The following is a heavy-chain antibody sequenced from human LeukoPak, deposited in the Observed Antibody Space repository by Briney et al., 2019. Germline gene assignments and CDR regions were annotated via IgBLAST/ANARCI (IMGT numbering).Heavy chain of an antibody. CDR3: ARDMYTSSWYSFYYLDV. CDR2: INTNSGGT. D-gene: IGHD6-13*01. Sequence: ASVKVSCKASGYTFTSYYMHWVRQAPGQGLEWMGWINTNSGGTNNEQKFQGRVTMTRDTSISTAYMELSRLRSDDTAVYYCARDMYTSSWYSFYYLDVWGKGTTVTVSS. V-gene: IGHV1-2*02. J-gene: IGHJ6*03. CDR1: GYTFTSYY.